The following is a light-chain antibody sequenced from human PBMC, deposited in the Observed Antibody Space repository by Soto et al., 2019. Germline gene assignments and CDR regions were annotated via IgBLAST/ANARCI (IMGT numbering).Light chain of an antibody. V-gene: IGKV3-20*01. CDR1: QSVSSNY. CDR3: QQYGSLSWT. Sequence: DIELTQSPGTLSLSPGERATLSCRASQSVSSNYLAWYQQKPGQAPRLLIHGASTRATGVPDRFSGSGSGTDFTLTISRLEPEDFAVYHCQQYGSLSWTFGQGTKVDIK. CDR2: GAS. J-gene: IGKJ1*01.